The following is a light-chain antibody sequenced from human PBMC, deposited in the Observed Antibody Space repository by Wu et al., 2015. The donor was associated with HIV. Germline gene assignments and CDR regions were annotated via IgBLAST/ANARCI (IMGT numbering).Light chain of an antibody. CDR2: DAS. Sequence: IQMTQSPSSLSASVGDRVNITCRASQNIFTYLAWYQQTPGKAPRVLIYDASTLQSGVSSRFSGSGSGTDFTLTISGLQREDFAIYFCQQLNSFPLTFGQGSRLEI. CDR3: QQLNSFPLT. J-gene: IGKJ5*01. CDR1: QNIFTY. V-gene: IGKV1-9*01.